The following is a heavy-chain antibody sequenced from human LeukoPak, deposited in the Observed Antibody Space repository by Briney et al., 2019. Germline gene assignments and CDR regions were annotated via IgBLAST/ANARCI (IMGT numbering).Heavy chain of an antibody. J-gene: IGHJ3*02. V-gene: IGHV1-18*01. D-gene: IGHD3-10*01. CDR3: ARADMIRARQFDAFDI. CDR2: ISAYNANT. Sequence: ASVMVSCKPSDYNFASYNFGWVRQAPGQGLEWVGWISAYNANTNYAQKFQDRVTLTTDRSTSTAFMELRGLTSDDTAVYYCARADMIRARQFDAFDIWGQGTMVTVSS. CDR1: DYNFASYN.